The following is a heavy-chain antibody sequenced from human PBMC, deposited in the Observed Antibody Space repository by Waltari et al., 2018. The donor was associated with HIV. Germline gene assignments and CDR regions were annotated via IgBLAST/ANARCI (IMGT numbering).Heavy chain of an antibody. CDR1: GVRFMKSG. CDR3: ARDRWVASSNWYVDF. D-gene: IGHD6-13*01. Sequence: VQLVASGGGVVQPGGSVSLSCAACGVRFMKSGMHWVRQTPGRGLEWVAVIYSDGSHKSYTDSIKGRFTVSRDNSKNTLNLQMDGLRADDTGVYYCARDRWVASSNWYVDFWGQGTLVSVSA. J-gene: IGHJ4*02. CDR2: IYSDGSHK. V-gene: IGHV3-30*19.